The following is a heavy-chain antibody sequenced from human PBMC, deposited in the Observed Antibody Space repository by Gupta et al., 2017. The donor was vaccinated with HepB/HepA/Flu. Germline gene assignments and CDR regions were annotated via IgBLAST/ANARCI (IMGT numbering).Heavy chain of an antibody. CDR2: IYWDDDK. V-gene: IGHV2-5*02. Sequence: QITLKESGPTLVKPTQTLTLTCTFSGFSLSTSGVGVGWNRQPPGKALEWLALIYWDDDKRYSPTLKSRLTITKDTSKNQVVLTMTNMDPVDTATYYGAHSIWPTKEFDYWGQGTLVTVSS. J-gene: IGHJ4*02. D-gene: IGHD2-21*01. CDR3: AHSIWPTKEFDY. CDR1: GFSLSTSGVG.